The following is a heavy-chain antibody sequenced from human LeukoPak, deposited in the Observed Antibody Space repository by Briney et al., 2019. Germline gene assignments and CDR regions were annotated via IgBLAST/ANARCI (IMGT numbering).Heavy chain of an antibody. V-gene: IGHV3-74*01. CDR1: GFIFSTYG. CDR3: ARAGYSSGWYYFDY. CDR2: SKNDGRST. J-gene: IGHJ4*02. D-gene: IGHD6-19*01. Sequence: GGSLRLSCAASGFIFSTYGMHWVRQAPGKGLVWVSRSKNDGRSTSYADSVKGRFTISRDSAKNTLFLQMDSLRAEDTAAYYCARAGYSSGWYYFDYWGQGTLVTVSS.